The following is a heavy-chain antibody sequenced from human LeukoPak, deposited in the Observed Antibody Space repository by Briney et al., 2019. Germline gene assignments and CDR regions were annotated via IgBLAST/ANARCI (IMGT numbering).Heavy chain of an antibody. D-gene: IGHD1-14*01. V-gene: IGHV3-23*01. J-gene: IGHJ4*02. CDR2: ISGSGDNT. Sequence: GGSLRLSCKASGFTFSSYAMSWVRQVPGKGLEWVSVISGSGDNTYYTDSVKGRFTISRDNSKNMLYLQMNSLRAEDTAVYYCANRKYSHSGIDDYWGQGTLVTVSS. CDR3: ANRKYSHSGIDDY. CDR1: GFTFSSYA.